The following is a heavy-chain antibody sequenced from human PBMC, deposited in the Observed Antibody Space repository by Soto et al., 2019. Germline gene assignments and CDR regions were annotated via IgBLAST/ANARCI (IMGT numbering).Heavy chain of an antibody. CDR3: ARGPLYYYGSGSPGYWFDP. D-gene: IGHD3-10*01. CDR2: MNPNSGNT. CDR1: GYTFTSYD. V-gene: IGHV1-8*01. Sequence: SVKVSCKASGYTFTSYDSNWVRQATGQGLAWMGWMNPNSGNTGYAQKFQGRVTMTRNTSISTAYMELSSLRSEDTAVSYSARGPLYYYGSGSPGYWFDPWRQGTLVTVSA. J-gene: IGHJ5*02.